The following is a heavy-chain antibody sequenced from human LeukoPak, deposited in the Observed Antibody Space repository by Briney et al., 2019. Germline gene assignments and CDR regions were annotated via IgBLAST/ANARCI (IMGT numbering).Heavy chain of an antibody. CDR1: GDTFSSYT. D-gene: IGHD2-2*03. J-gene: IGHJ6*03. CDR2: FIPILGIA. CDR3: ACGYCSSTSCYLYYLDV. V-gene: IGHV1-69*02. Sequence: GASVKVSCKASGDTFSSYTISLVRQAPGQGLEWMGRFIPILGIANYAQKFQGRVTITADKSTSTAYMELSSLRSEDTAVYYCACGYCSSTSCYLYYLDVWGKGTTFTVSS.